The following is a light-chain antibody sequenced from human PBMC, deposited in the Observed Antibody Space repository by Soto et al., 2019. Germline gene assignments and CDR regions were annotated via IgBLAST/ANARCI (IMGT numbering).Light chain of an antibody. CDR1: SSDVGAYNY. J-gene: IGLJ1*01. CDR3: TSYTSSSALYV. Sequence: QSALTQPSSVSGSPGQSITVSCTGTSSDVGAYNYVSWYQQHPGEAPKLMIYDVSNRPPGVSNRFSGSKSGNTASLTISGLQAEDEADYYCTSYTSSSALYVFGTGTSHRP. V-gene: IGLV2-14*03. CDR2: DVS.